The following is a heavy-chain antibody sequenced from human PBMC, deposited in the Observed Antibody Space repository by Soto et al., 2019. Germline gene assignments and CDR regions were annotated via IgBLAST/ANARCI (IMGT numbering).Heavy chain of an antibody. V-gene: IGHV2-5*02. CDR2: TYWADDN. D-gene: IGHD1-1*01. CDR3: AHRGTLMSTWNFGAFDF. CDR1: GFSLTTYGVG. Sequence: QITLKESGPTLVHPTQPLTLTCSFSGFSLTTYGVGVGWVRQPPGKALEWLAFTYWADDNRYNPSLKSRLSTTKDTSKNQVVLTMTNMDPADTATYFCAHRGTLMSTWNFGAFDFWGQGTLVTVPS. J-gene: IGHJ3*01.